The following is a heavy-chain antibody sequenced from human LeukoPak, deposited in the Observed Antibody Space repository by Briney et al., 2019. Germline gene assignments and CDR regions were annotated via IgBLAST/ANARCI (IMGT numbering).Heavy chain of an antibody. CDR1: GFTFSSYA. D-gene: IGHD6-19*01. V-gene: IGHV3-30-3*01. J-gene: IGHJ4*02. Sequence: GRSLRLSCAASGFTFSSYAMHWVRQAPGKGLEWGTVISYDGSNKYYADSVKGRFTISRDNSKNTLYLQMNSLRTEDTAVYYCARGVYSSGWYLTAPIFDYWGQGTLVTVSS. CDR2: ISYDGSNK. CDR3: ARGVYSSGWYLTAPIFDY.